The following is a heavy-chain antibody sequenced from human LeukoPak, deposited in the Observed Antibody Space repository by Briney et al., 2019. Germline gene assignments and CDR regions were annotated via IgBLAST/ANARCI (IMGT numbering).Heavy chain of an antibody. J-gene: IGHJ6*02. Sequence: GGSLRLSCAASGFTFNSYWMSWVRQAPGKGLEWVANIKQDGSEKYYVDSVKGRFTISRDNAKNSLYLQMNSLRAEDTAVYYCARDVRCSSTSCYRRHYYGMDVWGQGTTVTVSS. CDR3: ARDVRCSSTSCYRRHYYGMDV. D-gene: IGHD2-2*01. CDR2: IKQDGSEK. V-gene: IGHV3-7*01. CDR1: GFTFNSYW.